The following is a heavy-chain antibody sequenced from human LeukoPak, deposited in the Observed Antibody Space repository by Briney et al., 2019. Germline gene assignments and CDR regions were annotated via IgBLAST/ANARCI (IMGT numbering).Heavy chain of an antibody. V-gene: IGHV1-46*03. Sequence: ASVKVSCKASGYTFTSYYMHWVRQAPGQGLEWMGIINPSGGSTSYAQKFQGRVTMTRDMSTSTVYMELSSLRSEDTAVYYCTREYYDSSGYYYSSDAFDIWGQGTMVTVSS. CDR1: GYTFTSYY. CDR2: INPSGGST. J-gene: IGHJ3*02. D-gene: IGHD3-22*01. CDR3: TREYYDSSGYYYSSDAFDI.